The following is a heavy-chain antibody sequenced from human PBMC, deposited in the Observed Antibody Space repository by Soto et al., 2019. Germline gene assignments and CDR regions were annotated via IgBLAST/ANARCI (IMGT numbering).Heavy chain of an antibody. Sequence: SETLSLTCTVSGGSISSYYWSWIRQPPGKGLEWIGYIYFNGNTNYNPSLKSRVTISVDTSKNQFSLKLSSVTAADTAVYYCARATYYYGRSGYLYYFAYWGQGALVTVSS. CDR3: ARATYYYGRSGYLYYFAY. CDR2: IYFNGNT. V-gene: IGHV4-59*01. CDR1: GGSISSYY. D-gene: IGHD3-22*01. J-gene: IGHJ4*02.